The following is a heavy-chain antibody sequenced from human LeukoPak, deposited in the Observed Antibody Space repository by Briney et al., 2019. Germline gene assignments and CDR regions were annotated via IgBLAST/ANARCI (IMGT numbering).Heavy chain of an antibody. D-gene: IGHD3-3*01. J-gene: IGHJ6*03. CDR3: ARCSNVENYYYYYMDV. Sequence: PSETLSLTCTVSGGSISSSSYYWGWIRQPPGKGLEWIGSIYYSGSTYYSPSLKSRVTISVDTSKNQFSLKLSSVTAADTAVYYCARCSNVENYYYYYMDVWGKGTTVTVSS. CDR1: GGSISSSSYY. V-gene: IGHV4-39*01. CDR2: IYYSGST.